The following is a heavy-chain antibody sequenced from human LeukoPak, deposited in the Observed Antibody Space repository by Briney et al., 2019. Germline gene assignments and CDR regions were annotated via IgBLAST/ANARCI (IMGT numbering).Heavy chain of an antibody. J-gene: IGHJ4*02. V-gene: IGHV3-53*01. Sequence: GGSLRLSCAASGFTVSSNYMSWVRQAPGKGLEWVSVIYSGGSTYYADSVKGRFTISRDNSKNTLYLQMNSLRAEDTAVYYCARGTRLLPLDYWGQGTLVTVSS. CDR2: IYSGGST. D-gene: IGHD1-26*01. CDR1: GFTVSSNY. CDR3: ARGTRLLPLDY.